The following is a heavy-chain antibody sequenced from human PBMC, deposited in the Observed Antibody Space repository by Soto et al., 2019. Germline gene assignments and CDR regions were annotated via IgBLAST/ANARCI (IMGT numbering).Heavy chain of an antibody. J-gene: IGHJ4*02. CDR3: AREGYDSSGYYATFDY. V-gene: IGHV4-30-2*01. Sequence: SETLSLTCAVSGGSISSGGYSWSWIRQPPGKGLEWIGYIYHSGSTYYNPSLKSRVTISVERSKNQFSLKLSSVTAADKAVYYCAREGYDSSGYYATFDYWGQGTLVTVSS. D-gene: IGHD3-22*01. CDR2: IYHSGST. CDR1: GGSISSGGYS.